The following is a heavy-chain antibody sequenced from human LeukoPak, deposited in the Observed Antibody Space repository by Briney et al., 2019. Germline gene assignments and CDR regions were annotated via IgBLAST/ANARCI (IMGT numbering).Heavy chain of an antibody. CDR2: ISSSSSNI. J-gene: IGHJ4*02. Sequence: AGGSLRLSCAASGFTFSSYSMNWVRQAPGKGLEWVSYISSSSSNIYYADSVKGRFTISRDNAKNSLYLQMNSLRAEDTAVYYCARDDETGDYAYWGQGTLVTVSS. CDR3: ARDDETGDYAY. CDR1: GFTFSSYS. V-gene: IGHV3-48*01. D-gene: IGHD4-17*01.